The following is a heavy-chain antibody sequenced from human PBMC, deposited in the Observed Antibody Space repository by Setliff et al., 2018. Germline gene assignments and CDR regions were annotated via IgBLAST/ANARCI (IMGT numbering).Heavy chain of an antibody. Sequence: PGGSLRLSCAASGFTFSSYEMIWVRQAPGKGLEWVSYIANRGNTVYYADSVEGRFTVSRDNARNALYLQMNSLRGEDTGVYFCAALDWGENFYNVDVWGKGTTVTVSS. D-gene: IGHD7-27*01. V-gene: IGHV3-48*03. CDR3: AALDWGENFYNVDV. CDR1: GFTFSSYE. CDR2: IANRGNTV. J-gene: IGHJ6*03.